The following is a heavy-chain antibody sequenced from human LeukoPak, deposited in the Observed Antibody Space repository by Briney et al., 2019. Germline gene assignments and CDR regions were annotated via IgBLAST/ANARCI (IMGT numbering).Heavy chain of an antibody. D-gene: IGHD2-2*01. CDR1: GGSFSGYY. J-gene: IGHJ2*01. Sequence: PSETLSLTCAVYGGSFSGYYWSWIRQPPGKGLEWIGEINHSGSTNYNPSLKSRVTISVDTSKNQFSLKLSSVTAADTAVYYCARGGSVVVPAARDYWYFDLWGRGTLVTVSS. V-gene: IGHV4-34*01. CDR2: INHSGST. CDR3: ARGGSVVVPAARDYWYFDL.